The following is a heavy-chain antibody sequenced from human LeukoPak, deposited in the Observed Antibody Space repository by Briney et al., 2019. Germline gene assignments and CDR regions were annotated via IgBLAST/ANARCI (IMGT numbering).Heavy chain of an antibody. CDR1: GGTFSSYA. CDR2: IIPILGIA. D-gene: IGHD3-22*01. Sequence: VASVKVSCKASGGTFSSYAISWVRQAPGQGLEWMGRIIPILGIANYAQKFQGRVTITADKSTGTAYMELSSLRSEDTAVYYCMYYYDSSPLAPFDYWGQGTLVTVSS. CDR3: MYYYDSSPLAPFDY. J-gene: IGHJ4*02. V-gene: IGHV1-69*04.